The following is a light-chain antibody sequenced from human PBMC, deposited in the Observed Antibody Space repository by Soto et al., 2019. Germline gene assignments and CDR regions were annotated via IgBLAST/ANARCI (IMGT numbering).Light chain of an antibody. CDR1: NSDIGDWNY. CDR2: EVN. CDR3: SSFSSDTTLFV. J-gene: IGLJ1*01. V-gene: IGLV2-14*01. Sequence: QSVLTEPASVSGSPAQSITSSCTWPNSDIGDWNYVSWYQQSPGKAPKLIIYEVNYRPSGVSYRFSGSKSGNTASLTISGLQAEDEADYYCSSFSSDTTLFVFGGGTKSTVL.